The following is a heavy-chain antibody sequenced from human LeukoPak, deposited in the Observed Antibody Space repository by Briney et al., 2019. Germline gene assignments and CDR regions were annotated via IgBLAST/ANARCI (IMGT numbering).Heavy chain of an antibody. CDR2: INHSGST. V-gene: IGHV4-34*01. Sequence: SETLSLTCAAYGGSFSGYYRSWIRQPPGKGLEWIGEINHSGSTNYNPSLKSRVTISVDTSKNQFSLKLSSVTAADTAVYYCARVPVGTTGYPEGSFDPWGQGTLVTVSS. CDR3: ARVPVGTTGYPEGSFDP. J-gene: IGHJ5*02. CDR1: GGSFSGYY. D-gene: IGHD5-12*01.